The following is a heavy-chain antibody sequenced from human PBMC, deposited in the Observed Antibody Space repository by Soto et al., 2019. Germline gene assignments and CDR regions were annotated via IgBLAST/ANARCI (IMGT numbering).Heavy chain of an antibody. J-gene: IGHJ5*02. CDR2: INHSGST. D-gene: IGHD6-19*01. Sequence: SETLSLTCAVYGGSFSGYYWSWIRQPPGKGLEWIGEINHSGSTNYNPSLKSRVTISVDTSNNQFSLKLSSVTAADTAVYYCARTRAVWFDPWGQGTLVTVSS. CDR1: GGSFSGYY. V-gene: IGHV4-34*01. CDR3: ARTRAVWFDP.